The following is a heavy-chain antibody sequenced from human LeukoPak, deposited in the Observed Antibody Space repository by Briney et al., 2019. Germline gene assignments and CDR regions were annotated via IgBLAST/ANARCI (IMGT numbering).Heavy chain of an antibody. CDR3: AREGRSGSSWFLAN. V-gene: IGHV7-4-1*02. Sequence: ASVKVSCKASGYTFTNYAVNWVRQAPGQGLEWMGWINTNTGNPTYAQGFTGRFVFSLDTSVSTAYLQINSLKAEDTAVYYCAREGRSGSSWFLANWGQGVLVTVSS. CDR1: GYTFTNYA. D-gene: IGHD6-13*01. J-gene: IGHJ4*02. CDR2: INTNTGNP.